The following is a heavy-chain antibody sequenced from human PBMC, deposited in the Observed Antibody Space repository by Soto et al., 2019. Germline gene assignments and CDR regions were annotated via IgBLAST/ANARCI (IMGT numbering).Heavy chain of an antibody. J-gene: IGHJ3*02. V-gene: IGHV6-1*01. CDR1: GDSVPNNSAA. Sequence: PSQTLSLTCAISGDSVPNNSAAWNWIRQSPSRGLEWLGRTYYRSKWYNDYAVSVKSRIIINPDTSKNEFSLQLNSVTPEDTAVYYCARERYGDYGRGTFDIWGQGTMVTVSS. CDR3: ARERYGDYGRGTFDI. CDR2: TYYRSKWYN. D-gene: IGHD4-17*01.